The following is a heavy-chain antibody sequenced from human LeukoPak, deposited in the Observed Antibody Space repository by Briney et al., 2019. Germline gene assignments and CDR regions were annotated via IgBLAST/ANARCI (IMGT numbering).Heavy chain of an antibody. CDR1: GFTFDDYA. Sequence: GGSLRLSCAASGFTFDDYAMHWVRQAPGKGLEWVSGISWNSGSIGYADSVKGRFTISRDNSKNTLYLQMNSLRAEDTAVYYCAREVLYCSGGSCYYFDYWGQGTLVTVSS. J-gene: IGHJ4*02. CDR2: ISWNSGSI. D-gene: IGHD2-15*01. V-gene: IGHV3-9*01. CDR3: AREVLYCSGGSCYYFDY.